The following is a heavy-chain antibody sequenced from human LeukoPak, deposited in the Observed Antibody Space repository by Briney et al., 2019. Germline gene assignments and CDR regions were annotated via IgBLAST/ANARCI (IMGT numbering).Heavy chain of an antibody. D-gene: IGHD2-2*01. CDR3: VRDIRPSTLGVFDI. V-gene: IGHV1-18*01. Sequence: ASVKVSCKASGYTFTSYGISWVRQAPGQGLEWMGWISTYNGNTNYAQKFQGRVTMTTDTSTSTCYMELRSLRSDDTAVYYCVRDIRPSTLGVFDIWGQGTMVTVSS. CDR1: GYTFTSYG. J-gene: IGHJ3*02. CDR2: ISTYNGNT.